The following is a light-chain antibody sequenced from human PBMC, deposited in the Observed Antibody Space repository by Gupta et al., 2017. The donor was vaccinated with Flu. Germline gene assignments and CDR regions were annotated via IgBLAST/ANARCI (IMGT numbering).Light chain of an antibody. CDR3: QVWDPISDNYV. Sequence: SYMLTQPPSVSVAPGHTASITCWGNNIGSKSVHWYQHKPGQAPVLVIYDDRDRPTGIPERFSVSNSGTTAALTISTVEAGDEADYYCQVWDPISDNYVFGAGTKVTVL. J-gene: IGLJ1*01. CDR2: DDR. V-gene: IGLV3-21*02. CDR1: NIGSKS.